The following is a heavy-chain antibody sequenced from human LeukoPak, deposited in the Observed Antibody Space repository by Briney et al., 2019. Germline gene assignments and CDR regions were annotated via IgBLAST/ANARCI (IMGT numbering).Heavy chain of an antibody. Sequence: ASVKVSCKASGYIFTSYYMHWVRQAPAQGLEWLCVVYPSAGTSDPSQRFRARITLSDDTSTSTACMELRSLKSEETAIYFCVREYHGGYFDFWGQGTLVTVSS. CDR1: GYIFTSYY. V-gene: IGHV1-46*03. CDR3: VREYHGGYFDF. CDR2: VYPSAGTS. J-gene: IGHJ4*02. D-gene: IGHD3-16*01.